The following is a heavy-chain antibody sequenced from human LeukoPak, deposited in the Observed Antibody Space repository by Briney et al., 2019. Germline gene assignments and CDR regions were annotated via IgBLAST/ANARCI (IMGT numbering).Heavy chain of an antibody. D-gene: IGHD3-22*01. Sequence: GGSLRLSCVASGFTFSSYEMNWVRQAPGKGLEWVLYIGSSGSTIYYVDSVKGRFTISRDNAKNSLYLQMNSLRAEDTSAYYCARAGTDSSGYYYVDYWGQGTLVTVSS. CDR1: GFTFSSYE. V-gene: IGHV3-48*03. CDR3: ARAGTDSSGYYYVDY. CDR2: IGSSGSTI. J-gene: IGHJ4*02.